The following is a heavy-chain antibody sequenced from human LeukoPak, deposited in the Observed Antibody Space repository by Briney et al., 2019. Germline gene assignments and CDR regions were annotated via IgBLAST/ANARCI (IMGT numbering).Heavy chain of an antibody. J-gene: IGHJ5*02. CDR1: GYTFTGYY. D-gene: IGHD2-15*01. CDR2: INPNSGGT. Sequence: GASVKVSCKAAGYTFTGYYMFWVRQAPGQGLEWMGRINPNSGGTNYAQKCQGRVTMTRDTSISTAYMELSRLRSDDTAVYYCARGYCSGGSCYSVENWFDPWGQGTLVTVSS. CDR3: ARGYCSGGSCYSVENWFDP. V-gene: IGHV1-2*06.